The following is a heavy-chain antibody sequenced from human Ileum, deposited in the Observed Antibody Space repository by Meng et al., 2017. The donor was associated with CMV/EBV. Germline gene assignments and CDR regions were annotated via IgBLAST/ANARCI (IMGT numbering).Heavy chain of an antibody. Sequence: GGSLRLSCAASGFTFSNAWMSWVRQAPGKGLEWVGRIKSKTDGGKTDYAAPVKGRFTISRDDSKNTLYLQMNSLRAEDTAVYYCARERTTEGATSYFDSWGQGTLVTVSS. CDR3: ARERTTEGATSYFDS. CDR2: IKSKTDGGKT. CDR1: GFTFSNAW. V-gene: IGHV3-15*01. J-gene: IGHJ4*02. D-gene: IGHD1-26*01.